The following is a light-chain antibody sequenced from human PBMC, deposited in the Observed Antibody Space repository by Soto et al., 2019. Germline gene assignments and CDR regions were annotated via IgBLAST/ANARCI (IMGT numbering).Light chain of an antibody. CDR3: QHYSASSPWT. Sequence: DIQMTQSPSTLTASVGDRVTITCRASQSVDNWLAWFQQKPGKATKVLSHRASSLDSGVPSRFSGSGWGTEFTLTITSLQPDDFATYYCQHYSASSPWTIGQGTKLEIK. CDR1: QSVDNW. CDR2: RAS. J-gene: IGKJ1*01. V-gene: IGKV1-5*03.